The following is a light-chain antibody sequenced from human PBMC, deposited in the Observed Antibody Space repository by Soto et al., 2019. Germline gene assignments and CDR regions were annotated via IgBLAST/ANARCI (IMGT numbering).Light chain of an antibody. CDR1: QSVAIW. Sequence: IHMTQSPSTLSASVGDRVSITCRASQSVAIWLAWYQQKPGKAPKLLIYGASTRATGLPARFSGSGSGTQFTLTISSLQSEDFAVYYCQQYNNWPITFGQGTRLEIK. CDR3: QQYNNWPIT. J-gene: IGKJ5*01. CDR2: GAS. V-gene: IGKV1-5*01.